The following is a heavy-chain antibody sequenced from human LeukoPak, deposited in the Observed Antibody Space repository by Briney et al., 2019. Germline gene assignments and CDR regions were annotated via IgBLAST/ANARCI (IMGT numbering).Heavy chain of an antibody. V-gene: IGHV1-69*05. J-gene: IGHJ6*02. Sequence: SVKVSCKASGGTFSTYVISWVRQAPGQGLEWMGGIIPIFGTPKYAQKLQGRVTMTTDTSTSTAYMELRSLRSDDTAVYYCASGGSSWYGLYMDVWGQGTTATVSS. CDR2: IIPIFGTP. CDR1: GGTFSTYV. D-gene: IGHD6-13*01. CDR3: ASGGSSWYGLYMDV.